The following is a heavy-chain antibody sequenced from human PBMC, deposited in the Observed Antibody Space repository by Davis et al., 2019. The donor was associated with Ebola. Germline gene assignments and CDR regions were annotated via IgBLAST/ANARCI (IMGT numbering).Heavy chain of an antibody. D-gene: IGHD5-24*01. CDR2: ISSSSSYI. CDR3: ARGRWLQLVVDY. J-gene: IGHJ4*02. Sequence: GESLKISCAASGLTFSSYSMNWVRQAPGKGLEWVSSISSSSSYIYYADSVKGRFTISRDNAKNSLYLQMNSLRAEDTAVYYCARGRWLQLVVDYWGQGTLVTVSS. CDR1: GLTFSSYS. V-gene: IGHV3-21*01.